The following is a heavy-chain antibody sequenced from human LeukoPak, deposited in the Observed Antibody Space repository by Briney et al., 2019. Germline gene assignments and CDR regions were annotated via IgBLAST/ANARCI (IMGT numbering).Heavy chain of an antibody. D-gene: IGHD2-2*01. CDR1: GFTFSSYA. Sequence: GGSLRLSSAASGFTFSSYAMSWVRQAPGKGLEWVASINLDGSERFYVDSVKGRFAVSRDNAKNSVNLQMNSLRVEDTAVYFCATRTRGWGQGTLVTVSS. CDR2: INLDGSER. J-gene: IGHJ4*02. V-gene: IGHV3-7*01. CDR3: ATRTRG.